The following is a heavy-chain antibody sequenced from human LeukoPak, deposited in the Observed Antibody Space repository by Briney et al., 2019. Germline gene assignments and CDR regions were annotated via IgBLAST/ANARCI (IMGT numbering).Heavy chain of an antibody. D-gene: IGHD1-1*01. J-gene: IGHJ2*01. V-gene: IGHV4-61*02. CDR2: IYTSGST. CDR3: ARVPPVLGTQYFDL. CDR1: GNSISSGDNY. Sequence: SETLSLTCTVSGNSISSGDNYWSWIRQPAGKGLEWIGRIYTSGSTNYNPSLKSRVTISLDTSKTQFSLTLTSVTAADTAVYYCARVPPVLGTQYFDLWGRGTLVTVPS.